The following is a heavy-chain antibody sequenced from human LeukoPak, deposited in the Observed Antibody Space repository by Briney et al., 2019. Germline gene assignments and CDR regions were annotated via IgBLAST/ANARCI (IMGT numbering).Heavy chain of an antibody. V-gene: IGHV1-2*06. CDR3: ARDTIAVAGTSYIGQAEYFQH. J-gene: IGHJ1*01. CDR1: GYTFTVYY. CDR2: ISPNRGGT. Sequence: ASVKVSCKASGYTFTVYYMLWGRRTPRLVLEWMRRISPNRGGTNYAQKLQDRVTMTRDTSIRIAYMELSRLRSDDTAVYYCARDTIAVAGTSYIGQAEYFQHWGQGTLVTVSS. D-gene: IGHD6-13*01.